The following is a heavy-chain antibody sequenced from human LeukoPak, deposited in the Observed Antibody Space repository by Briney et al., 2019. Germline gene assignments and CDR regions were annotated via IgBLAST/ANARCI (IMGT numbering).Heavy chain of an antibody. J-gene: IGHJ5*02. CDR3: ARDSDSSGYCDH. Sequence: PGGSLRLSCAASGFTFSSYAMSWVRQAPGKGLEWVSSISSSSSYIYYADSVKGRFTISRDNAKNSLYLQMNSLRAEDTAVYYCARDSDSSGYCDHWGQGTLVTVSS. D-gene: IGHD3-22*01. V-gene: IGHV3-21*01. CDR1: GFTFSSYA. CDR2: ISSSSSYI.